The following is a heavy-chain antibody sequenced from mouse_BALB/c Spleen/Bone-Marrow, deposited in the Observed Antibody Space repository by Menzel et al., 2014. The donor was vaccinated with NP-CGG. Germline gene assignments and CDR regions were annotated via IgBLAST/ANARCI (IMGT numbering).Heavy chain of an antibody. CDR3: VRQNYDYAWFAY. V-gene: IGHV10-1*02. D-gene: IGHD2-4*01. CDR2: IRSKSNNYAT. CDR1: GFTFNTYA. Sequence: DVMLVESGGGLVQPKGSLKLSCAASGFTFNTYAMNWVRQAPGKGLEWVARIRSKSNNYATYYADSVKDRFTISRDDSQRMFYLQMNNMKTEATAMYYCVRQNYDYAWFAYWGQGTLVTVSA. J-gene: IGHJ3*01.